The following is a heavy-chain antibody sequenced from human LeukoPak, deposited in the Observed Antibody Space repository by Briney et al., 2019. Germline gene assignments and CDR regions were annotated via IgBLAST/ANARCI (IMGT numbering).Heavy chain of an antibody. CDR2: IIPIFGTA. Sequence: ASVKVSCKASGGTFSSYAISWVRQAPGQGLEWMGGIIPIFGTANYAQKFQGRVTITADESTSTAYMELSSLRSEDTAVYYCAREALGSGSYYTFDYWGQGTLVTVSS. CDR1: GGTFSSYA. D-gene: IGHD3-10*01. V-gene: IGHV1-69*13. J-gene: IGHJ4*02. CDR3: AREALGSGSYYTFDY.